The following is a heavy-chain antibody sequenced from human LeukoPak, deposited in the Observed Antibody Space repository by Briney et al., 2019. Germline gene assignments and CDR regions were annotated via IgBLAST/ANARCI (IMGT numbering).Heavy chain of an antibody. D-gene: IGHD6-19*01. CDR2: IYYSGST. CDR3: ARAGRSSGWANFDY. CDR1: GGSISSYY. J-gene: IGHJ4*02. V-gene: IGHV4-59*01. Sequence: SETLSLTCTVSGGSISSYYWSWIRQPPGKGLEWIGYIYYSGSTNHNPSLKSRVTISVDTSKNQFSLKLSSVTAADTAVYYCARAGRSSGWANFDYWGQGTLVTVSS.